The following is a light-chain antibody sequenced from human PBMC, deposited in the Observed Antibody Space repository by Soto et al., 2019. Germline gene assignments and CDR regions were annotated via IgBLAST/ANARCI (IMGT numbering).Light chain of an antibody. CDR2: GNS. V-gene: IGLV1-40*01. CDR1: NSNIGAGYD. J-gene: IGLJ1*01. Sequence: QSVLTQPPSVSGAPGQRVTISCTGSNSNIGAGYDVHWYRQLPGTAPKLLIYGNSNRPSGVPDRFSGSKSVTSASLAITGLQAEDGADYSCQSYDSNRSCSVFGTGTKVT. CDR3: QSYDSNRSCSV.